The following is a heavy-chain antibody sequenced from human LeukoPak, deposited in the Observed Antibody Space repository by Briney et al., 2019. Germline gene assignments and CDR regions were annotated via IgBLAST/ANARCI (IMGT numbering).Heavy chain of an antibody. CDR1: VGSISSYY. Sequence: SETLSLTCPVCVGSISSYYWSWIRQPPAQGVAGIGYIYYSGSTNYHPSLKSRVTISVDTSKNQFSLKLSSVTAADTSVYYRARGRREYYYDSSGYNYFDYWGQGTLVTVSS. CDR2: IYYSGST. CDR3: ARGRREYYYDSSGYNYFDY. V-gene: IGHV4-59*01. D-gene: IGHD3-22*01. J-gene: IGHJ4*02.